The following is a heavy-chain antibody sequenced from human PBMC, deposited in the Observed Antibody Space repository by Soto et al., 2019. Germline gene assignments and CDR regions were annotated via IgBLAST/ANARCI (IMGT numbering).Heavy chain of an antibody. J-gene: IGHJ1*01. Sequence: EVQLVESGGGLVQPGRSLRLSCAASGFTFDDYAMHWVRQAPGKGLEWVSGISWNSGSIGYADSVKGRFTISRDNAKNSLYLQMNSLRAEDTALYYCAKGVRGWELEYFPHWGQGTLVTVSS. CDR1: GFTFDDYA. D-gene: IGHD1-26*01. CDR3: AKGVRGWELEYFPH. V-gene: IGHV3-9*01. CDR2: ISWNSGSI.